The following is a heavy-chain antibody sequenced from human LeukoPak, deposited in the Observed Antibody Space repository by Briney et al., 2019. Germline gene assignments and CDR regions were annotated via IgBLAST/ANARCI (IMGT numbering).Heavy chain of an antibody. J-gene: IGHJ6*02. CDR1: GFTFSSYG. D-gene: IGHD6-19*01. CDR3: AKDSTGYSSGWLRTWVYYYYGMDV. Sequence: GRSLRLSCAASGFTFSSYGMHWVRQAPGKGLEWVAVISYDGSNKYYADSVKGRFTISRDNSKNTLYLQMNSLRAEDTAVYYCAKDSTGYSSGWLRTWVYYYYGMDVWGQGTTVTVSS. CDR2: ISYDGSNK. V-gene: IGHV3-30*18.